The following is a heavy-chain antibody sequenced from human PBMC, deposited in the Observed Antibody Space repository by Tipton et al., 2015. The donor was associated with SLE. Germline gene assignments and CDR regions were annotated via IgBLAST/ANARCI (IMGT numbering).Heavy chain of an antibody. D-gene: IGHD4-17*01. CDR3: ARRSHTVTTED. Sequence: QLVQSGAEVKKPGASVKVSCMASGYTLTSYYMHWVRQAPGQGLEWMGRIIPILGIANYAQKFQGRVTITADKSTSTAYMELSSLRSEDTAVYYCARRSHTVTTEDWGQGTLVTVSS. CDR2: IIPILGIA. V-gene: IGHV1-69*09. J-gene: IGHJ4*02. CDR1: GYTLTSYY.